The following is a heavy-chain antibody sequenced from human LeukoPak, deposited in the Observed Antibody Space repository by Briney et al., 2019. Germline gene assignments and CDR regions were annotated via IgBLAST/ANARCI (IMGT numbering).Heavy chain of an antibody. CDR3: ARKGCFSGRCHDASDV. J-gene: IGHJ3*01. D-gene: IGHD2-15*01. V-gene: IGHV3-7*05. CDR2: IKQDGGEK. CDR1: GFTFSDYW. Sequence: QPGGSLRLSSEVSGFTFSDYWMTWVRQAPGRGLEWVANIKQDGGEKYYVDSVRGRFTISRDNTKNSLYLQMTSLRAEDTAVYYCARKGCFSGRCHDASDVWGQGTMVTVSS.